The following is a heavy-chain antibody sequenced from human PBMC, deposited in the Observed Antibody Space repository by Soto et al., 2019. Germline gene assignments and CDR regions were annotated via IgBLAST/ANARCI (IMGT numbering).Heavy chain of an antibody. J-gene: IGHJ4*02. CDR3: ARGRYGDY. D-gene: IGHD1-1*01. CDR1: GYTFTSYG. CDR2: ISDHNGNT. V-gene: IGHV1-18*01. Sequence: QVHLVQSGDEVKKPGASVKVSCKASGYTFTSYGITWVRQAPGQGLEWMGWISDHNGNTDYAQKLQGRVIVTRDTSTSTAYMELRSLRSDDTAVYYCARGRYGDYWGQGALVTVSS.